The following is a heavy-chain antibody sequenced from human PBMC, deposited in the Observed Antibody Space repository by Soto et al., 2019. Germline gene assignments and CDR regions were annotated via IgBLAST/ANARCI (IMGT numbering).Heavy chain of an antibody. CDR2: INPNSGGT. V-gene: IGHV1-2*04. CDR1: GYTFTGYY. J-gene: IGHJ6*02. CDR3: ARDRPEKLLLRYYYYGMDV. D-gene: IGHD2-15*01. Sequence: QVQLVQSGAEVKKPGASVKVSCKASGYTFTGYYMHWVRQAPGQGLEWMGWINPNSGGTNYAQKFQGWVTMTRDTSISTAYMELSRLRSDDTAVYYCARDRPEKLLLRYYYYGMDVWGQGTTVTVSS.